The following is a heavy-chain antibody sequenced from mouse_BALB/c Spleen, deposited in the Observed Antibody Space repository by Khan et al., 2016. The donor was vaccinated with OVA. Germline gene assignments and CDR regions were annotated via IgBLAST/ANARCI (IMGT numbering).Heavy chain of an antibody. Sequence: VQLQESGPGLVAPSQNLSITCTVSGFSLSDYGVSWIRQTPGKGLEWLGVIWGGGSTYYNSALRYRLSISKDNSKSQVFLKMTSLQSDDSAMFYCAKGVWAHYYTLDYWGQGTSVTVSS. CDR1: GFSLSDYG. CDR2: IWGGGST. V-gene: IGHV2-6-5*01. J-gene: IGHJ4*01. CDR3: AKGVWAHYYTLDY.